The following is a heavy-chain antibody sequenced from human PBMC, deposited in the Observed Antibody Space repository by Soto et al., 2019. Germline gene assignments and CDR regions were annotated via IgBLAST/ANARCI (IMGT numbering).Heavy chain of an antibody. D-gene: IGHD2-2*01. CDR1: GFTFSSYG. Sequence: GGSLRLSCAASGFTFSSYGMHWVRQAPGKGLEWVAVISYDGSNKYYADSVKGRFTISRDNSKNTLYLQMNSLRAEDKAVYYCAKVDCSSTSCYQHYYYYYMDVWGKGTTVTVSS. J-gene: IGHJ6*03. V-gene: IGHV3-30*18. CDR2: ISYDGSNK. CDR3: AKVDCSSTSCYQHYYYYYMDV.